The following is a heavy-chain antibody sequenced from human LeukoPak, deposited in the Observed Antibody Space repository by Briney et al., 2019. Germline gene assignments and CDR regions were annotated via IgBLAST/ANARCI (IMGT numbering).Heavy chain of an antibody. J-gene: IGHJ4*02. V-gene: IGHV3-23*01. Sequence: AGGSLRLSCAASGFTFSRHSMSWVRQAPGKGLEWVSASGNGGDTHYGDSVRGRFTISRDNSKNTLYLQMNSLSAEDTAVYYCAKEGITRAFWFAYWGQGSLVTVSS. CDR2: SGNGGDT. D-gene: IGHD3-3*01. CDR3: AKEGITRAFWFAY. CDR1: GFTFSRHS.